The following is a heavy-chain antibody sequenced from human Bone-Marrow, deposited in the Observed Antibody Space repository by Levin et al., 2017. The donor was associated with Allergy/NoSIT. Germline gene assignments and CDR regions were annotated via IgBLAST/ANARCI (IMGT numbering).Heavy chain of an antibody. D-gene: IGHD4-17*01. CDR2: IFYTGDT. CDR3: ARAPPTYGDSAWDYYYYMDV. CDR1: GGSISSGDYY. V-gene: IGHV4-30-4*01. Sequence: PSETLSLTCTVSGGSISSGDYYWSWIRQPPGKGLEWIGYIFYTGDTYYNPSLKGRVSISVDTSKNQFSLRLNSVTAADTAVFYCARAPPTYGDSAWDYYYYMDVWGKGTTVTVSS. J-gene: IGHJ6*03.